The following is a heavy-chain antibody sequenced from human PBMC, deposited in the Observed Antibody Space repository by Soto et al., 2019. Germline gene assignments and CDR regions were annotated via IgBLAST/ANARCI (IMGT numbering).Heavy chain of an antibody. D-gene: IGHD5-12*01. V-gene: IGHV3-30*18. CDR3: AKDTAQMATTNYYYYGMDV. Sequence: QVQLVESGGGVVQPGRSLRLSCAASGFTFSSYGMHWVRQAPGKGLEWVAVISYDGSNKYYADSVKGRFTISRDNSKNTLYLQMNSLRAEDTAVYYCAKDTAQMATTNYYYYGMDVWGQGTTVTVSS. CDR2: ISYDGSNK. CDR1: GFTFSSYG. J-gene: IGHJ6*02.